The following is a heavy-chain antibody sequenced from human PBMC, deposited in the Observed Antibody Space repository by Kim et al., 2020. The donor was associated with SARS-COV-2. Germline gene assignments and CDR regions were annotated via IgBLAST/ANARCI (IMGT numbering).Heavy chain of an antibody. CDR3: ARDDQAGAGPFDY. CDR2: INQDGSEK. V-gene: IGHV3-7*03. CDR1: GFTFSSYW. D-gene: IGHD1-26*01. Sequence: GGSLRLSCAASGFTFSSYWMSWVRQAPGKGLEWVANINQDGSEKYCVDSVKGRFTISRDNAKKSLYLQMNSLRAQDTAVYYCARDDQAGAGPFDYWGQGTLVTVSS. J-gene: IGHJ4*02.